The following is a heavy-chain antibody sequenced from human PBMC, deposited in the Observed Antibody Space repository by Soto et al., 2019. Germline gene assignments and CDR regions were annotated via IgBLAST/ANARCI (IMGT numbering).Heavy chain of an antibody. J-gene: IGHJ5*02. CDR2: IVVGSGNT. CDR1: GFTFTSSA. V-gene: IGHV1-58*01. CDR3: AADTYYYGSGSYP. Sequence: GPSVKVSCKASGFTFTSSAVQWVRQARGQRLEWIGWIVVGSGNTNYAQKFQERVTITRDMSTSTAYMELSSLRSEDTAVYYCAADTYYYGSGSYPWGQGTLVTVSS. D-gene: IGHD3-10*01.